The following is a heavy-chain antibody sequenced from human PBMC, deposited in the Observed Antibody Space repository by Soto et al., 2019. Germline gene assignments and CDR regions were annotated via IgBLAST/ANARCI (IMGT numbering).Heavy chain of an antibody. CDR3: ARGIRFYYTSGYRNAEYFHH. Sequence: QVQLVDSGGGMVQPGRSLRLSCAASGFTFSTSDMHWVRQAPGKGLEWVAVIWYDGSNKYYANSVKGRFTISRDNSKNTLFLQKNSLRAEDTAVYYCARGIRFYYTSGYRNAEYFHHWGQGTLVTVSS. V-gene: IGHV3-33*01. CDR1: GFTFSTSD. D-gene: IGHD3-22*01. CDR2: IWYDGSNK. J-gene: IGHJ1*01.